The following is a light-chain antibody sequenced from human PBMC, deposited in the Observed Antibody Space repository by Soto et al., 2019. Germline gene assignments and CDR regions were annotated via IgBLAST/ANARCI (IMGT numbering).Light chain of an antibody. J-gene: IGLJ1*01. Sequence: QSGLTQPASATGTPGQRVIISCSGSNSNIGSNTVNWYQQLPGTAPKLLIYYDNLRPSGVPDRISGSKSGTSASLAISGLQSDDEADYYCAALDDSLNGRVFGTGTKVTLL. V-gene: IGLV1-44*01. CDR2: YDN. CDR3: AALDDSLNGRV. CDR1: NSNIGSNT.